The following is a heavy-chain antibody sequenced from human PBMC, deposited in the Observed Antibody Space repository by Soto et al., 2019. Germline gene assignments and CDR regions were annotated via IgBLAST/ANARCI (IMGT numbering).Heavy chain of an antibody. J-gene: IGHJ4*02. Sequence: GSLRLSCAASGFTFSNAWMSWVRQAPGKGLEWVGRIKSKTDGGTTYYAAPWKGRFTISRDDSKNTLFLQINSLKTEDTAVDYCTTYKRSCSCTSFVSSWTYYFDFWGKGTLVTVSS. CDR1: GFTFSNAW. CDR3: TTYKRSCSCTSFVSSWTYYFDF. CDR2: IKSKTDGGTT. D-gene: IGHD2-2*01. V-gene: IGHV3-15*01.